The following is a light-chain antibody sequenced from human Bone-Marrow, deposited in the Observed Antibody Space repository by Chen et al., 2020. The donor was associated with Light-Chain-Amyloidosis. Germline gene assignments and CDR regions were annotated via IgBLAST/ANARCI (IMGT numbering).Light chain of an antibody. J-gene: IGLJ3*02. CDR3: SSYTSSSTWV. CDR2: DVS. CDR1: SSDVGGYNY. Sequence: QSAPPQPASVSGSPGHSYTISRTRTSSDVGGYNYVSWYQQHPGKAPKLMIYDVSNRPSGVSNRFSGSKSGNTASLTISGLQAEDEADYYCSSYTSSSTWVFGGGTKLTVL. V-gene: IGLV2-14*01.